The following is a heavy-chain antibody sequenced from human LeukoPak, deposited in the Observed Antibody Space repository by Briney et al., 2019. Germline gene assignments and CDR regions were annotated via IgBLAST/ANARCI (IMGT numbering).Heavy chain of an antibody. CDR1: GGTFSRYA. CDR2: IIPIFGTA. J-gene: IGHJ4*02. CDR3: AREGLGELTLDC. Sequence: GSSVKVSCKASGGTFSRYAVSWVRQAPGQGLEWMGGIIPIFGTANYAQKFQGRVTITTDESTSTAYMELSSLRSEDTAVYYCAREGLGELTLDCWGQGTLVTVSS. D-gene: IGHD3-16*01. V-gene: IGHV1-69*05.